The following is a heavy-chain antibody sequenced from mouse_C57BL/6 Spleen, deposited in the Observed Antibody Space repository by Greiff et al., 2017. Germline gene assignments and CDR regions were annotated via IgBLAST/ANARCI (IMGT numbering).Heavy chain of an antibody. J-gene: IGHJ1*03. CDR2: IYPGSGNT. Sequence: VQLVESGSELVKPGASVKISCKASGYSFTSYYIHWVKQRPGQGLEWIGWIYPGSGNTKYNEKFKGKATLTADTSSSTAYMQLSSLTSEDSAVYYCAREGLTGTGYFDVWGTGTTVTVSS. D-gene: IGHD4-1*01. CDR3: AREGLTGTGYFDV. V-gene: IGHV1-66*01. CDR1: GYSFTSYY.